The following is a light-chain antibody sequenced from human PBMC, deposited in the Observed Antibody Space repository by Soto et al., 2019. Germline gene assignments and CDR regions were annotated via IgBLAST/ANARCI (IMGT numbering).Light chain of an antibody. J-gene: IGLJ1*01. CDR2: GNS. CDR1: SSNIGAGYD. V-gene: IGLV1-40*01. CDR3: QSYDSSLSGSRV. Sequence: QSVLTQPPSVSRTPGQRVTISCTGSSSNIGAGYDVHWYQQLPGTAPKLLIYGNSNRPSGVPDRFSGSKSGISASLAITGLQAEDEADYYCQSYDSSLSGSRVFGTGTKLTVL.